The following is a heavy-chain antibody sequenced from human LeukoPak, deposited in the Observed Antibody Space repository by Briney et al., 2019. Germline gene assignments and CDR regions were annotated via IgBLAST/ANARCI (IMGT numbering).Heavy chain of an antibody. J-gene: IGHJ4*02. CDR2: IYHSGST. Sequence: SQTLSLTCAVSGGSISSGGYSWSWIRQPPGKGLEWIGYIYHSGSTYYNPSLKSRVTISVDRSKNQFSLKLSSVTAADTAVYYCARSSWGGSGSPYFDYWGQGTLVTVSS. CDR3: ARSSWGGSGSPYFDY. V-gene: IGHV4-30-2*01. D-gene: IGHD3-10*01. CDR1: GGSISSGGYS.